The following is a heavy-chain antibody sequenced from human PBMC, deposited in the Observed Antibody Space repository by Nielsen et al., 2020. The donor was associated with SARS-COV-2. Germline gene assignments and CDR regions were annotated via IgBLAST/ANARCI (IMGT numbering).Heavy chain of an antibody. J-gene: IGHJ6*02. CDR3: AREIRPNDSSGYYYDYWYYGMDV. V-gene: IGHV1-3*01. CDR1: GYTFTSYA. Sequence: ASVKVSCKASGYTFTSYAMHWVRQAPGQRLEWMGWINAGNGNTKYSQKFQGRVTITRDTSASTAYMELSSLRSEDTAVYYCAREIRPNDSSGYYYDYWYYGMDVWGQGTTVTVSS. CDR2: INAGNGNT. D-gene: IGHD3-22*01.